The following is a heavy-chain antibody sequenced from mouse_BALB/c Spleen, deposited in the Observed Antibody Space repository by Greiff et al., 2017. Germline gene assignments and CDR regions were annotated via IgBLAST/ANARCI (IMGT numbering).Heavy chain of an antibody. Sequence: EVKLMESGGGLVKPGGSLKLSCAASGFTFSSYAMSWVRQSPEKRLEWVAEISSGGSYTYYPDTVTGRFTISRDNAKNTLYLEMSSLRSEDTAMYYSAREKYGNYGGAMDYWGQGTSVTVSS. CDR2: ISSGGSYT. CDR1: GFTFSSYA. J-gene: IGHJ4*01. CDR3: AREKYGNYGGAMDY. V-gene: IGHV5-9-4*01. D-gene: IGHD2-10*02.